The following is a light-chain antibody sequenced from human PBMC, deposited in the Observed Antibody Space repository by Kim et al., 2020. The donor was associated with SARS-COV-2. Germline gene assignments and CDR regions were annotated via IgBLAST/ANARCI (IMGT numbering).Light chain of an antibody. V-gene: IGKV1-39*01. J-gene: IGKJ4*01. CDR2: GAS. CDR3: QQSYSTPIS. Sequence: SSSVGDRVTITGRASQSISSYLNWYQQKPGKAPQLLIYGASSLQSGVPSRFSGSGSGTDFTLIISRLQPGDFATYYCQQSYSTPISFGGGTKLEI. CDR1: QSISSY.